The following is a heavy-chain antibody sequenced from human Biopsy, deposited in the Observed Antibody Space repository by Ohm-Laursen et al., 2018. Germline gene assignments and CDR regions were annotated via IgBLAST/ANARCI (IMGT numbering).Heavy chain of an antibody. CDR1: GGSISSYQ. CDR3: AREAAIIDPRTRAFDY. D-gene: IGHD6-25*01. V-gene: IGHV4-59*01. CDR2: LYNTGGT. Sequence: SETLSLTCTVSGGSISSYQWTWIRQPPGKGLEWIGYLYNTGGTNYNPYLKSRVTISVDTSKNQFSLKLRSVTAADTAVYYCAREAAIIDPRTRAFDYWGQGTLVTVSS. J-gene: IGHJ4*02.